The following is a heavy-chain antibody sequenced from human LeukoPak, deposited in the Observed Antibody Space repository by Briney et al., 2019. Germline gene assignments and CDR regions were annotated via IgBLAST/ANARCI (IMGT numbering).Heavy chain of an antibody. Sequence: SETLSLTCAVYGGSFSGYYWSWIRQPPGKGLEWIGEINHSGSTNYNPSLKSRVTMSVDTSKNQFSPKLSSVTAADTAVYYCARDGYCSGGSCYREFDYWGQGTLVTVSS. CDR2: INHSGST. J-gene: IGHJ4*02. V-gene: IGHV4-34*01. D-gene: IGHD2-15*01. CDR3: ARDGYCSGGSCYREFDY. CDR1: GGSFSGYY.